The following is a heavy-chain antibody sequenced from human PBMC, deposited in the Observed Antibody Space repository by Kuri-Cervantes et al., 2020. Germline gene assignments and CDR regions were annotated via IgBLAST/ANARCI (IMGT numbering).Heavy chain of an antibody. CDR1: GFTFSSYW. V-gene: IGHV3-7*01. Sequence: GGSLRLSCAASGFTFSSYWMSWVRQAPGKGLEWVANIKQDGSEKYYVDSVKGRFTISRDNAKNSLYLQMNSLRAEDTAVYYCARDPGDIVGDWDYWGQGTLVTVSS. CDR3: ARDPGDIVGDWDY. J-gene: IGHJ4*02. D-gene: IGHD2-15*01. CDR2: IKQDGSEK.